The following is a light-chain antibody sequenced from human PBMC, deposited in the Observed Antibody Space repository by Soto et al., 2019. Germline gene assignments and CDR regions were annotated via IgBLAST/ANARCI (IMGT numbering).Light chain of an antibody. CDR3: QQYDSSPPSNT. Sequence: EIVLTQSPGTLSLSPGERATLSCRASQSVTSNSLAWYQQKPGQAPRLLIYGASSRATGIPDRFSDSGSGTDFTLTISRLEPEDFALYYCQQYDSSPPSNTFGQGTRLEMK. CDR1: QSVTSNS. J-gene: IGKJ5*01. V-gene: IGKV3-20*01. CDR2: GAS.